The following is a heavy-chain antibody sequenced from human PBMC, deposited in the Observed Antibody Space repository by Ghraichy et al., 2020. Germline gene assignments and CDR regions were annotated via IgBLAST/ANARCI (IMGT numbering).Heavy chain of an antibody. J-gene: IGHJ5*02. CDR1: GDSVSSNSAA. Sequence: SQTLSLTCAISGDSVSSNSAAWNWIRQSPSRGLEWLGRTYYRSKWYNDYAVSVKSRITINPDTSKNQFSLQLNSVTPEDTAVYYCARGPPPRYDRGLSHWFDPWGQGTLVTVSS. V-gene: IGHV6-1*01. CDR3: ARGPPPRYDRGLSHWFDP. D-gene: IGHD3-16*01. CDR2: TYYRSKWYN.